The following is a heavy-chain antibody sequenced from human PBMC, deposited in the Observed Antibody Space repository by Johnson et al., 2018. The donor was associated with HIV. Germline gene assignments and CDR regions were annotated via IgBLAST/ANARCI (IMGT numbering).Heavy chain of an antibody. CDR2: ISFDGNNK. CDR1: AFTFSSYG. J-gene: IGHJ3*02. CDR3: AKDLHGYQLRDDAFDI. V-gene: IGHV3-30*18. Sequence: QVQLVESGGGVVQPGRSLRLSCAASAFTFSSYGMHWVRQAPGKGLEWVAVISFDGNNKYYTDSVKGRFTISRDNSRNTLYLQMNSLRAEDTAVYYCAKDLHGYQLRDDAFDIWGQGTMVTVSS. D-gene: IGHD2-2*01.